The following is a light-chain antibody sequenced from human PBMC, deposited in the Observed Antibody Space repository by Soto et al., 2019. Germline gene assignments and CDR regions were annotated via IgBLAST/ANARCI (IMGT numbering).Light chain of an antibody. CDR1: RSDIGGYNF. V-gene: IGLV2-8*01. CDR2: EVS. Sequence: QSALTQPPSASGSLGQSVTISCTGTRSDIGGYNFVSWYRQSPGKAPKVVIDEVSKRPSGVPDRFSGSKSGNTASLTVSGRQADDEADYYCSSYAGSHTVSLGGGTKHTVL. J-gene: IGLJ2*01. CDR3: SSYAGSHTVS.